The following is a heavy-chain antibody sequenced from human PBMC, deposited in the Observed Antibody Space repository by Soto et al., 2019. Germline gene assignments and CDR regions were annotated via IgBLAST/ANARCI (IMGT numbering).Heavy chain of an antibody. CDR1: GGTFSSYT. D-gene: IGHD5-18*01. Sequence: QVQLVQSGAEVKKPGSSVKVSCKASGGTFSSYTISWVRQAPGQGLEWMGRIIPILGIANYAQKFQGRVTITADKSTSTAYMGLSSLRSEDTAVYYCARDTAMVPYYYYYMDVWGKGTTVTVSS. V-gene: IGHV1-69*08. J-gene: IGHJ6*03. CDR2: IIPILGIA. CDR3: ARDTAMVPYYYYYMDV.